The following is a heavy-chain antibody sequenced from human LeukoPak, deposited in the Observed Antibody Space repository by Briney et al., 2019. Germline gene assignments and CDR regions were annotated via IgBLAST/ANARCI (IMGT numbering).Heavy chain of an antibody. CDR3: AKFVTAAGTFDP. CDR1: GFTFSSYA. J-gene: IGHJ5*02. CDR2: ISGSGGST. V-gene: IGHV3-23*01. Sequence: GGSLRLSCAASGFTFSSYAMSWVRQAPGKGLEWVSAISGSGGSTYYADSVKGRFTISRDNSKNTLYLQMNSLRAEDAAVYYCAKFVTAAGTFDPWGQGTLVTVSS. D-gene: IGHD6-13*01.